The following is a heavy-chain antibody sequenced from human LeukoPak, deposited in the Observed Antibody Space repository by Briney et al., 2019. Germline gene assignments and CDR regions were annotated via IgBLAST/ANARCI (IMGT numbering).Heavy chain of an antibody. J-gene: IGHJ4*02. CDR1: GGSISSYY. V-gene: IGHV4-59*08. CDR2: IYYSGST. D-gene: IGHD6-6*01. CDR3: ARQNVAASADVDH. Sequence: SETLSLTCTVSGGSISSYYWSWIRQPPGKGLEWIGYIYYSGSTNYNPSLKSRVTISVDTSKSQFSLNLSSVTAADTAIYYCARQNVAASADVDHWGQGTLVTVSS.